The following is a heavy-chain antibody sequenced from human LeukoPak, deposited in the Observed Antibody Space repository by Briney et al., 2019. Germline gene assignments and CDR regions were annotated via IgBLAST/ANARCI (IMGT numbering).Heavy chain of an antibody. CDR1: GVSFDDYA. D-gene: IGHD1-14*01. CDR3: ARTGAQLPGGAFDI. J-gene: IGHJ3*02. CDR2: ISWNSGSI. V-gene: IGHV3-9*01. Sequence: GGSLRLSCAASGVSFDDYAMHWVRQAPGKGLEWVSGISWNSGSIGYADSVKGRFTISRDNAKNSLYLQMNSLRAEDTALYYCARTGAQLPGGAFDIWGQGTMVTVSS.